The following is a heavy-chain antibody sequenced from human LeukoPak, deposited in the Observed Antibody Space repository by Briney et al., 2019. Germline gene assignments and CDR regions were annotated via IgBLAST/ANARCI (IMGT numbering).Heavy chain of an antibody. CDR2: IYYSGST. J-gene: IGHJ5*02. CDR3: ARVSGFWSGYPNWFDP. CDR1: GGSISSYY. D-gene: IGHD3-3*01. Sequence: SETLSLTCTVSGGSISSYYWSWIRQPPGKGLEWIGYIYYSGSTNYNPSLKSRVTISVDTSKNQFSLKLSSVTAADTDVYYCARVSGFWSGYPNWFDPWGQGTLVTVSS. V-gene: IGHV4-59*01.